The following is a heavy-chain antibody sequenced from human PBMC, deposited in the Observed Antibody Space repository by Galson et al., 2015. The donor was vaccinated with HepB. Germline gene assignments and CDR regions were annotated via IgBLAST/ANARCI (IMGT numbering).Heavy chain of an antibody. D-gene: IGHD3-3*01. CDR2: ISYDGSKK. J-gene: IGHJ6*03. V-gene: IGHV3-30-3*01. CDR3: ARDTRYLEWGGYMDV. CDR1: GFSFSSYV. Sequence: SLRLSCAASGFSFSSYVMHWVRQAPGEGLEWVAVISYDGSKKYYADSVKGRFTISRDNSKDTLYLQMNSLRPEDTAVYYCARDTRYLEWGGYMDVWGKGTTVTVSS.